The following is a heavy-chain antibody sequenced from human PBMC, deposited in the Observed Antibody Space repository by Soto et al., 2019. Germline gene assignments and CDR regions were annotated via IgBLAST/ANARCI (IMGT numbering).Heavy chain of an antibody. V-gene: IGHV4-30-4*01. D-gene: IGHD2-2*01. CDR3: ARRLGYCSSTRCYGGSYWYFDL. J-gene: IGHJ2*01. CDR1: GGSISSGDYY. CDR2: IYYSGST. Sequence: SETLSLTCTVSGGSISSGDYYWSWIRQPPGKGLEWIGYIYYSGSTYYNPSLKSRVTISVDTSKNQFSLKLSSVTAADTAVYYCARRLGYCSSTRCYGGSYWYFDLWGRGTLVTVSS.